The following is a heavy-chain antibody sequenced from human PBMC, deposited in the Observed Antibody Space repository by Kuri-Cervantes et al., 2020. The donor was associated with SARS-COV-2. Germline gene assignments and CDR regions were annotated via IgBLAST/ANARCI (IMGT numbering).Heavy chain of an antibody. CDR2: IKQDGSEK. CDR1: GFTFSSYW. J-gene: IGHJ5*02. D-gene: IGHD1-26*01. CDR3: ARNSGSSP. Sequence: GESLKISCAASGFTFSSYWMSWVRQAPGKGLEWVANIKQDGSEKYYVDSVKGRFTISRDNAKNSLYLQMNSLGAEDTAVYYCARNSGSSPWGQGTLVTVSS. V-gene: IGHV3-7*01.